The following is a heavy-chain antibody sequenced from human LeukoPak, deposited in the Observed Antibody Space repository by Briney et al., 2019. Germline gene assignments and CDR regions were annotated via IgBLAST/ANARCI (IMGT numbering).Heavy chain of an antibody. V-gene: IGHV3-23*01. Sequence: GGSLRLSCEASGFTFHNHGMSWVRQAPGKGLEWISVTSGSSMSTYYADSVKGRFTVSRDNSKNTVYLQMSSLRVEDSAIYYCGKDSRPSVTTFRSRWTDYWGQGILVTVSS. CDR1: GFTFHNHG. J-gene: IGHJ4*02. CDR2: TSGSSMST. D-gene: IGHD4-11*01. CDR3: GKDSRPSVTTFRSRWTDY.